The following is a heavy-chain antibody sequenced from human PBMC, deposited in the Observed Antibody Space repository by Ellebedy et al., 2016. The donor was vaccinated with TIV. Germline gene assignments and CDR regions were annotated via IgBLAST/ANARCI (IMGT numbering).Heavy chain of an antibody. J-gene: IGHJ4*02. CDR1: GFSFSDYS. V-gene: IGHV3-48*02. CDR3: ARDRWPYGAGSGAFDY. D-gene: IGHD3-10*01. CDR2: ISGSSGTI. Sequence: GESLKISCAASGFSFSDYSMNWVRQAPGKGLEWVSHISGSSGTIYYADSVKGRFTISRDNAKNSLYLQMNSLRDEDTAVYYCARDRWPYGAGSGAFDYWGQGNLVTVSS.